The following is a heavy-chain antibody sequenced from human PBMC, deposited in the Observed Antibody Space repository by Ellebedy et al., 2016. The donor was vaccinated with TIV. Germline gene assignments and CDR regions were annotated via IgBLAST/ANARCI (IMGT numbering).Heavy chain of an antibody. CDR2: IYYSGST. J-gene: IGHJ4*02. CDR3: ARAPVDSSAPIFDY. Sequence: ESLKISXTVSGCSISSYYWSWIRQPPGKGLEWIGYIYYSGSTNYNPSLKSRVTISVDTSKNQFSLKLSSVTAADTAVYYCARAPVDSSAPIFDYWGQGTLVTVSS. D-gene: IGHD3-22*01. V-gene: IGHV4-59*01. CDR1: GCSISSYY.